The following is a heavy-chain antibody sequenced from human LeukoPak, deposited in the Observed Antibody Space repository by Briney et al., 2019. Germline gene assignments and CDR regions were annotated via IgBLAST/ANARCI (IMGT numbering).Heavy chain of an antibody. V-gene: IGHV3-23*01. J-gene: IGHJ4*02. D-gene: IGHD2-2*01. Sequence: GGSLRLSCAASGIIFSSYAMSWVRQAPGKGLEWASAISGSGGSTYYADSVKGRFTISRDNSKNTLYLQMNSLRAEDTAVYYCAKLGDIVVVGTYWGQGTLVTVSS. CDR1: GIIFSSYA. CDR2: ISGSGGST. CDR3: AKLGDIVVVGTY.